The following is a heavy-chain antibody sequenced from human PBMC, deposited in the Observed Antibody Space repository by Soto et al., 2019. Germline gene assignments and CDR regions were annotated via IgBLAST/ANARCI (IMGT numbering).Heavy chain of an antibody. CDR3: ARDSYASGYITYYFDY. D-gene: IGHD5-12*01. CDR2: INPNSGGT. J-gene: IGHJ4*02. V-gene: IGHV1-2*04. CDR1: GYTFTGYY. Sequence: QVQLVQSGAEVKKPGASVKVSCKASGYTFTGYYMHWVRQAPGQGLEWMGWINPNSGGTNYAQKFQGWVTMTRDTSISTAYMELSRLRSDDTAVYYCARDSYASGYITYYFDYWGQGTLVTVSS.